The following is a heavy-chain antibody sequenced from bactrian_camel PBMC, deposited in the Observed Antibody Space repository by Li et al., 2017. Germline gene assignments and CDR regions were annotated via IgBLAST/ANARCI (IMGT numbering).Heavy chain of an antibody. Sequence: HVQLVESGGGSVQAGETLRLSCTSSAITLANSDMAWYRLRPRSECELVASIRRDGTPYYADSVKGRFAISEDKAKNTVDLQMNALKPEDTAIYYCAHDVWVHGGNWCSVPGSNWGQGTQVTV. V-gene: IGHV3S55*01. CDR2: IRRDGTP. J-gene: IGHJ4*01. D-gene: IGHD3*01. CDR3: AHDVWVHGGNWCSVPGSN. CDR1: AITLANSD.